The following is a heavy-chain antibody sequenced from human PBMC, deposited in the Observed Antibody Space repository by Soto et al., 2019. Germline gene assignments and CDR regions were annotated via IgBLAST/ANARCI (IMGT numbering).Heavy chain of an antibody. D-gene: IGHD5-12*01. CDR1: GFTFSVYE. CDR3: ARDYDTNPYWNFDL. V-gene: IGHV3-48*03. J-gene: IGHJ2*01. Sequence: GGSLRLSCVASGFTFSVYEMNWVRQAPGKGLEWVSYISSRDSSIYYADSVKGRFTISRDNDKNSLYLQMDRLRVEDTAVYYCARDYDTNPYWNFDLWGRGTLVTVSS. CDR2: ISSRDSSI.